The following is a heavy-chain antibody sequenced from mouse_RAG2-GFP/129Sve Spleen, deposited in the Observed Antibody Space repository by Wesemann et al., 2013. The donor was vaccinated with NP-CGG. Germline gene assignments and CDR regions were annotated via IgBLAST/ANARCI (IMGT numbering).Heavy chain of an antibody. J-gene: IGHJ2*01. Sequence: QTPEKRLEWVATISSGGGNTYYPDSVKGRFTISRDNAKNNLYLQMSSLRSEDTALYYCARYGYYFDYWGQGTTLTVSS. V-gene: IGHV5-9*03. CDR2: ISSGGGNT. CDR3: ARYGYYFDY. D-gene: IGHD2-2*01.